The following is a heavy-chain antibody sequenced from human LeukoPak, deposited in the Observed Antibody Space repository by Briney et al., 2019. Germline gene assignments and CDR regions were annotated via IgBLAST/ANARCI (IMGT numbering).Heavy chain of an antibody. CDR3: ARLATRITMVRGVTRNWFDP. D-gene: IGHD3-10*01. CDR2: IYYSGST. V-gene: IGHV4-59*08. J-gene: IGHJ5*02. CDR1: GGSISSYY. Sequence: PLETLSLTCTVSGGSISSYYWSWIRQPPGKGLEWIGYIYYSGSTNYNPSLKSRVTISVDTSKNQFSLKLSSVTAADTAVYYCARLATRITMVRGVTRNWFDPWGQGTLVTVSS.